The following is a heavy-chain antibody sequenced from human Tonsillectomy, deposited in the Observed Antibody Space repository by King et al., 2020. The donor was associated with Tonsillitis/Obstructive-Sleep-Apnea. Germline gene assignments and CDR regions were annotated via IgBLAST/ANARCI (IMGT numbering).Heavy chain of an antibody. Sequence: VPLQESGPGLVKPSETLSLTCTVSGGSISSYYWSWIRQPPGKGLEWIGYIYYSGSTNYNPSLKSRVTISVDTSKNQFSLKLSSVTAADTAVYYCARDRRFLLDYWGQGTLVTVSS. CDR1: GGSISSYY. CDR2: IYYSGST. V-gene: IGHV4-59*01. CDR3: ARDRRFLLDY. J-gene: IGHJ4*02. D-gene: IGHD3-3*01.